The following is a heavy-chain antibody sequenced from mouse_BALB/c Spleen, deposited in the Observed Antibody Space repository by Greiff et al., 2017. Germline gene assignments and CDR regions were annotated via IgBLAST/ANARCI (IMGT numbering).Heavy chain of an antibody. J-gene: IGHJ4*01. Sequence: QVQLQQSGAELVRPGVSVKISCKGSGYTFTDYAMHWVKQSHAKSLEWIGVISTYYGDASYNQKFKGKATMTVDKSSSTAYMELARLTSEDSAIYYCARWWYEAMDYWGQGTSVTVSS. D-gene: IGHD1-1*02. CDR2: ISTYYGDA. V-gene: IGHV1S137*01. CDR3: ARWWYEAMDY. CDR1: GYTFTDYA.